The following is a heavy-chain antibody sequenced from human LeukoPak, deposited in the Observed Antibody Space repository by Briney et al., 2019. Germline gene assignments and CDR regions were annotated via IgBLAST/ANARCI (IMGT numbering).Heavy chain of an antibody. D-gene: IGHD3-10*01. CDR2: ISDSGGST. V-gene: IGHV3-23*01. CDR1: GITLSNYG. CDR3: PQRGIVIRAVIIVGFHKEAYYFDY. J-gene: IGHJ4*02. Sequence: GGSLRLSCAVSGITLSNYGMSWVRQAPGKGLEWVAGISDSGGSTNYGDSVKGRFTISRDNPKNTLYLQMNSLRDEDTAVYFCPQRGIVIRAVIIVGFHKEAYYFDYWGQGALVTVSS.